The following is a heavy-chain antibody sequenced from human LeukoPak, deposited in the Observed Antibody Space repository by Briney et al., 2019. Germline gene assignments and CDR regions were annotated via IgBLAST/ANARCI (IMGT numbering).Heavy chain of an antibody. CDR2: IYTSGST. J-gene: IGHJ4*02. CDR1: GGSISSGSYY. D-gene: IGHD3-22*01. Sequence: SQTLSLTCTVSGGSISSGSYYWSWIRQPAGKGLEWIGRIYTSGSTNYNPSLESRVTISVDTSKNQFSLKLSSVTAADTAVYYCARSPDYYDSSGLDYWGQGTLVTVSS. V-gene: IGHV4-61*02. CDR3: ARSPDYYDSSGLDY.